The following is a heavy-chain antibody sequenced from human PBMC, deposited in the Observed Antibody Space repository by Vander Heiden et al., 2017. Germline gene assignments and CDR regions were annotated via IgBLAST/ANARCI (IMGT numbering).Heavy chain of an antibody. CDR1: TFPFGDFA. J-gene: IGHJ4*02. CDR3: AKQGGNNWNYAGYFDS. D-gene: IGHD1-7*01. V-gene: IGHV3-23*01. CDR2: ISGGGGTV. Sequence: EVQLLESGGGLVLRGGFLRLSCDASTFPFGDFARGWVRQAPGKGLEGVLSISGGGGTVFSADSVRDRFTISRDNSKNTLYLEMSSLRVEDTAVYYCAKQGGNNWNYAGYFDSWGQGTLVTVSS.